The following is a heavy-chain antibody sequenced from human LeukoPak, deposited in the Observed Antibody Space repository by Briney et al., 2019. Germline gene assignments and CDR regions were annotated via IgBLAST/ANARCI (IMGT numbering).Heavy chain of an antibody. CDR2: IYENGGTT. V-gene: IGHV3-23*01. J-gene: IGHJ4*02. Sequence: GGSLRLSCVGSGFTFRSHAMSWVRQAPEKGLEFVSGIYENGGTTYYADSVKGRFSISRDNSKNALYLQMDSLRGEDTAVYYCARGTHYPRVDYWGQGTLVTVSS. CDR3: ARGTHYPRVDY. D-gene: IGHD2-15*01. CDR1: GFTFRSHA.